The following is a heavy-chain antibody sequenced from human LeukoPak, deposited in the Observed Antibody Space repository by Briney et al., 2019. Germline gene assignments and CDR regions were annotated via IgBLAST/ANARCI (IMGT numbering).Heavy chain of an antibody. CDR3: AKVRGTYSSGYFFDY. D-gene: IGHD6-19*01. CDR2: ISWNSGYI. CDR1: GFTFDNYA. V-gene: IGHV3-9*01. Sequence: PGGSLRLSCAASGFTFDNYAMHWVRQAPGKGLEWLSMISWNSGYIGYADSVKGRFTISRDNAKKSLDLQMNSLRAEDTAFYYCAKVRGTYSSGYFFDYWGQGTLVTVSS. J-gene: IGHJ4*02.